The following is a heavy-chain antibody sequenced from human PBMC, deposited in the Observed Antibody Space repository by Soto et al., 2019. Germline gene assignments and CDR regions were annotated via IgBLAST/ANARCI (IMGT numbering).Heavy chain of an antibody. CDR1: GYSFTSYW. CDR3: ARQNTIFGVVIAGDYYYYMDV. J-gene: IGHJ6*03. CDR2: IYPGDSDT. Sequence: PGESLKISCKGSGYSFTSYWIGWGRQMPGKGLEWMGIIYPGDSDTRYSPSFQGQVTISADKSISTAYLQWSSLKASDTAMYYCARQNTIFGVVIAGDYYYYMDVWGKGTTVTVSS. V-gene: IGHV5-51*01. D-gene: IGHD3-3*01.